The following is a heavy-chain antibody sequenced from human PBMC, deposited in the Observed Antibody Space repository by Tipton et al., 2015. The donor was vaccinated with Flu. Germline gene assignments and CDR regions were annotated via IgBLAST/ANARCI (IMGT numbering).Heavy chain of an antibody. D-gene: IGHD1/OR15-1a*01. J-gene: IGHJ6*02. CDR2: VGPSGDT. CDR3: TRGPLPDSDWYNGLDV. Sequence: GSLRLSCEASGFTFSSYGMHWVRQPTGKGLEWVAGVGPSGDTHYTGSVKGRFTISRENARSSLYLQMNGLRAGDTAVYYCTRGPLPDSDWYNGLDVWDQGP. CDR1: GFTFSSYG. V-gene: IGHV3-13*01.